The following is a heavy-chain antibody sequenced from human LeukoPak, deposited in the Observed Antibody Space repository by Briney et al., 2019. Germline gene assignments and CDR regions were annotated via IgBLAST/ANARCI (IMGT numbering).Heavy chain of an antibody. CDR1: GYNFTTYW. CDR2: IYPGDSDA. D-gene: IGHD3-10*01. CDR3: ARHDTNMVYYFDY. J-gene: IGHJ4*02. Sequence: GESLKISCRGSGYNFTTYWIGWVRQMPGKGLEWMGFIYPGDSDARYSPSFQGQVTISADKSISTAYLQWSSLKAADTAMYYCARHDTNMVYYFDYWGRGTLVTVSS. V-gene: IGHV5-51*01.